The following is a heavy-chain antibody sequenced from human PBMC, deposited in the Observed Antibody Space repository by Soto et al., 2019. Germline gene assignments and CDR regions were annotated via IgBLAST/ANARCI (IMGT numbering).Heavy chain of an antibody. D-gene: IGHD3-3*01. CDR3: ARADYDFWSGYHNVYYYGMDV. Sequence: SETLSLTCTVSGGSISSYYGSWIRQPPGKGLEWIGYIYYSGSTNYNPSLKSRVTISVDTSKNQFSLKLSSVTAADTAVYYCARADYDFWSGYHNVYYYGMDVWGQGTTVTVSS. CDR1: GGSISSYY. CDR2: IYYSGST. V-gene: IGHV4-59*01. J-gene: IGHJ6*02.